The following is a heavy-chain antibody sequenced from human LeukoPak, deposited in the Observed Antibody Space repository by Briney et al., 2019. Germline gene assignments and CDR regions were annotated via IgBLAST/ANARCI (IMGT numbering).Heavy chain of an antibody. D-gene: IGHD3-10*01. CDR3: AHRRGGGLGSFQFSD. CDR2: IYWNDDK. CDR1: GFSLSTSGVG. Sequence: ESGPTLVKPTQTLTLTCTFSGFSLSTSGVGVGWIRQPPGKALEWLALIYWNDDKHYSPSLNSRLTITKDTSKNQVVLTMTNVDPVDTATYYCAHRRGGGLGSFQFSDWGQGTLVTVSS. J-gene: IGHJ4*02. V-gene: IGHV2-5*01.